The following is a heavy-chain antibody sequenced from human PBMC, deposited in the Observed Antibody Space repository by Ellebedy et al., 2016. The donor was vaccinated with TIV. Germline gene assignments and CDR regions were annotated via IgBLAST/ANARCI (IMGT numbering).Heavy chain of an antibody. CDR1: GDTVSSNSAA. CDR3: ARGYTGFTA. CDR2: TYYRPNWNN. Sequence: SETLSLXCAISGDTVSSNSAAWNWIRQSPSRGLEWLGRTYYRPNWNNEYAVSVKSRITINPDTSKNQFSLQVNSATPEDTAVYYCARGYTGFTAWGQGTLVTVSS. V-gene: IGHV6-1*01. J-gene: IGHJ5*02. D-gene: IGHD2-8*02.